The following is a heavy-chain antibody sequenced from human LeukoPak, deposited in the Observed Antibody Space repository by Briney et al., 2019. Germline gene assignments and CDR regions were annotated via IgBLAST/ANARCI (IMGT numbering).Heavy chain of an antibody. CDR1: GYTFSDYA. J-gene: IGHJ3*01. CDR3: ARDRSGYANDAFDF. V-gene: IGHV3-30-3*01. D-gene: IGHD3-3*01. CDR2: LSYGGTNK. Sequence: GRSLRLSCAASGYTFSDYAMHWVRQAPGKGLEWVAVLSYGGTNKYYADSVKGRFTISRDNSKNTMFLQMNSLRAEDTAVYHCARDRSGYANDAFDFWGQGTMVTVSS.